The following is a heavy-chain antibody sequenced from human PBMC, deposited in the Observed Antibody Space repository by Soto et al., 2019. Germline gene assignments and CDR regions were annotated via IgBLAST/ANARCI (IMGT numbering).Heavy chain of an antibody. J-gene: IGHJ4*02. CDR1: GFTVSSYY. CDR3: VKGAYYYDSSGYYPFDY. V-gene: IGHV3-64D*06. CDR2: ISTNGGST. D-gene: IGHD3-22*01. Sequence: WGSLRLSCAASGFTVSSYYMSWVRQAPGKGLEYVSSISTNGGSTDYADSVKGRFTISRDNSKNTVYLQMSSLRVEDTAVYYCVKGAYYYDSSGYYPFDYWGQGTLVTVSS.